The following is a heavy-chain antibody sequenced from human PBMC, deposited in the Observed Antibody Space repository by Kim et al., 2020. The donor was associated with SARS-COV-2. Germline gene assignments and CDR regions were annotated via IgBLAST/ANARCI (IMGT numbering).Heavy chain of an antibody. Sequence: GGSLRLSCAASGFTVSSNYMSWVRQAPGKGLEWVSVIYSGGSTYYADSVKGRFTISRHNSKNTPYLQMNSLRAEDTAVYYCASSSSWYWVDAFDIWGQGTMVTVSS. V-gene: IGHV3-53*04. D-gene: IGHD6-13*01. CDR1: GFTVSSNY. CDR3: ASSSSWYWVDAFDI. J-gene: IGHJ3*02. CDR2: IYSGGST.